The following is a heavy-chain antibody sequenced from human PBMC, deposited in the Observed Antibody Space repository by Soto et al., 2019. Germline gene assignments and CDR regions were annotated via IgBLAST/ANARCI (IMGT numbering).Heavy chain of an antibody. CDR2: IWYDGSNK. J-gene: IGHJ6*02. Sequence: GGSLRLSCAASGFTFSSYGMHWVRQAPGKGLEWVAVIWYDGSNKYYADSVKGRFTISRDNSKNTLYLQMNSLRAEDTAVYYCARDSRFYQVRGLKAGYYYGMDVWGQGTTVTVSS. D-gene: IGHD3-10*01. V-gene: IGHV3-33*01. CDR1: GFTFSSYG. CDR3: ARDSRFYQVRGLKAGYYYGMDV.